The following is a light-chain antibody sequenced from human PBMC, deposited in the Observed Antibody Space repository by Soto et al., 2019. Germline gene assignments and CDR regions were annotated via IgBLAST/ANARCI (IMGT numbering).Light chain of an antibody. V-gene: IGLV1-44*01. CDR2: SNN. Sequence: SVLTQPPSASGTPGQRVTISCSGSSSNIGSNTVNWYQQLPGTAPKLLIYSNNQRPSGVPDRFSGSTSGTSASLAISGLQSEDEADYYCAAWDDSLNGPVFGGGTKVTVL. CDR1: SSNIGSNT. CDR3: AAWDDSLNGPV. J-gene: IGLJ3*02.